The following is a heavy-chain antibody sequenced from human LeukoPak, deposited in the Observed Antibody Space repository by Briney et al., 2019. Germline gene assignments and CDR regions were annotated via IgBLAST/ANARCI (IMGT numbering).Heavy chain of an antibody. D-gene: IGHD3-22*01. CDR1: GYTFTSYG. V-gene: IGHV1-18*01. CDR3: ARDGHGWYYDSSGFDY. CDR2: ISAYNGNT. J-gene: IGHJ4*02. Sequence: ASVKVSCKASGYTFTSYGISWVRQAPGQGLEWMGWISAYNGNTNYAQKLQGRVTMTTDTSTSTAYMELRSLRSDDTAMYYCARDGHGWYYDSSGFDYWGQGTLVTVSS.